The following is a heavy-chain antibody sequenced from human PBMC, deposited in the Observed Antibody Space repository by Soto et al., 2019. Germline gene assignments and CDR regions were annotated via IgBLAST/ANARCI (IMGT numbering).Heavy chain of an antibody. J-gene: IGHJ5*02. V-gene: IGHV4-59*08. Sequence: SGTLSLTCTVSGGSISSYYWSWIRQPPGKGLEWIGYIYYSGSTNYNPSLKSRVTISVDTSKNQFSLKLSSVTAADTAVYYCARVVIVAAAGNYNWFDPWGQGTLVTVSS. CDR2: IYYSGST. D-gene: IGHD6-13*01. CDR1: GGSISSYY. CDR3: ARVVIVAAAGNYNWFDP.